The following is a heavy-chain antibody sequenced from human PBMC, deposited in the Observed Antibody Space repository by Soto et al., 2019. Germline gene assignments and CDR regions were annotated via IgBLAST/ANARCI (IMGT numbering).Heavy chain of an antibody. CDR2: IYTSGST. D-gene: IGHD1-1*01. CDR3: ARGPRTGTLRGRFDY. V-gene: IGHV4-4*07. J-gene: IGHJ4*02. CDR1: CGSIISYY. Sequence: SETLSLTCTFSCGSIISYYWSWIRQPAGKGLEWIGRIYTSGSTNYNPSLKSRVTMSVDTSKNQFSLKLSSVTAADTAVYYCARGPRTGTLRGRFDYWGQGTLVTVSS.